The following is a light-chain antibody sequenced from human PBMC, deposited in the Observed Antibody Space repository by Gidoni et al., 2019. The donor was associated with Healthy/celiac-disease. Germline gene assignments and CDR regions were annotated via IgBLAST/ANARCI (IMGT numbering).Light chain of an antibody. CDR1: ALQKQY. J-gene: IGLJ2*01. V-gene: IGLV3-25*03. CDR3: QSADSSGTYVV. Sequence: SYELTQPPSVSVSPGQTARITCSGDALQKQYAYWYQQKPGQAPVLVIYKDSERPSGIPERLSGSSSGTTVTLTISGVQAEDEADYYCQSADSSGTYVVFGGGTKLTVL. CDR2: KDS.